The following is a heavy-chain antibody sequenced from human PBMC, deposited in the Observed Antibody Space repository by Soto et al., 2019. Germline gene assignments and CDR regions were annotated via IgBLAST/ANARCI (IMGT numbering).Heavy chain of an antibody. V-gene: IGHV4-30-4*01. Sequence: QVQLQESGPGLVKPSQTLSLTCTVSGGSISSGDYYWSWIRQPPGKGLEWIGYIYYSGSTYYNPSLKSRVTTSVDPSKNQFSLKLSSVTAADTAVDYWATYTAMVPFDYWGQGTLVTVSS. D-gene: IGHD5-18*01. CDR1: GGSISSGDYY. CDR3: ATYTAMVPFDY. CDR2: IYYSGST. J-gene: IGHJ4*02.